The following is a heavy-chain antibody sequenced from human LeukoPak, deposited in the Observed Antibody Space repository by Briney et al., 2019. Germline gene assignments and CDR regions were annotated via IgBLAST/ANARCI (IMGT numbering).Heavy chain of an antibody. CDR2: IYYSGST. D-gene: IGHD5-18*01. J-gene: IGHJ4*02. Sequence: SETLSLTCTVSGGSISSYYWSWIRQPPGKGLEWIGYIYYSGSTNYNPSLKSRVTISVDTSKNQFSLKLSSVTAADTAVYYCARKINRGTAMDHWGQGTLVTVSS. CDR3: ARKINRGTAMDH. V-gene: IGHV4-59*01. CDR1: GGSISSYY.